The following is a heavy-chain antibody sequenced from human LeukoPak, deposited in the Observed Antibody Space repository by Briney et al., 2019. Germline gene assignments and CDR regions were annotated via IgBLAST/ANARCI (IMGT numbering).Heavy chain of an antibody. CDR2: IYYSGST. CDR1: GGSISSYY. D-gene: IGHD3-22*01. J-gene: IGHJ4*02. Sequence: SETLSLTCTVSGGSISSYYWSWIRQPPGKGLGWIGYIYYSGSTNYNPSLKSRVTISVDTSKNQFSMKLSSVTAADTAVYYCATGYYDSSFDYWGQGTLVTVSS. CDR3: ATGYYDSSFDY. V-gene: IGHV4-59*01.